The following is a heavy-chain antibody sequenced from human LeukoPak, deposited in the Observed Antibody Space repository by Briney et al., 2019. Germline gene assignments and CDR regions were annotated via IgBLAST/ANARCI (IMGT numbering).Heavy chain of an antibody. V-gene: IGHV3-53*01. CDR3: ARVGYYDSSGQPQDAFDI. D-gene: IGHD3-22*01. CDR2: IYSGGST. CDR1: GFTVSSNY. Sequence: GGSLRLSCAASGFTVSSNYMSWVRQAPGKGLEWVSVIYSGGSTYYADSVKGRFTISGDNSKNTLYLQMNSLRAEDTAVYYCARVGYYDSSGQPQDAFDIWGQGTMVTVSS. J-gene: IGHJ3*02.